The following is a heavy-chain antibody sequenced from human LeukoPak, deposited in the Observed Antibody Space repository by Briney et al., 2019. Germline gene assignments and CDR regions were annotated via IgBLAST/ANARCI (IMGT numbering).Heavy chain of an antibody. V-gene: IGHV6-1*01. CDR3: ARAGAMVRDYMDV. J-gene: IGHJ6*03. Sequence: SQALSLTCAISGDSVSSNSAAWNWIRQSPSRGLEWLGRTYYRSKWYNDYAVSVKSRITINPDTSKNQFSLQLNSVTPEDTAEYSCARAGAMVRDYMDVWGKGTTVTVSS. CDR1: GDSVSSNSAA. CDR2: TYYRSKWYN. D-gene: IGHD3-10*01.